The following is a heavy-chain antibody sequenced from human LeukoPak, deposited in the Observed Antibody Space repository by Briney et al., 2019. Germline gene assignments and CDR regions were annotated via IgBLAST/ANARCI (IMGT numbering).Heavy chain of an antibody. CDR2: INHSGST. CDR3: ARERPLYCSGGSCRNNWFDP. V-gene: IGHV4-34*01. CDR1: GGSFSGYY. Sequence: SETLSLTCAVYGGSFSGYYWSWIRQPPGKGLEWIGEINHSGSTNYNPSLKSRVTISVDTSKNQFSLKLSSVTAADTAVYYCARERPLYCSGGSCRNNWFDPWGQGTHVTVSS. J-gene: IGHJ5*02. D-gene: IGHD2-15*01.